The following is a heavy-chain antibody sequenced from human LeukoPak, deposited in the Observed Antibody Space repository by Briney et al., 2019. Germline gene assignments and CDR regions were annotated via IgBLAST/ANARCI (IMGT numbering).Heavy chain of an antibody. J-gene: IGHJ6*02. V-gene: IGHV3-30-3*01. CDR3: ARDKEWLAHPHYGMDV. D-gene: IGHD6-19*01. CDR1: GFTFSSYA. CDR2: ISYDGSNK. Sequence: PGGSLRLSCAASGFTFSSYAMHWVRQAPGKGLEWVAVISYDGSNKYYADSVKGRFTISRDNSKNTLYLQMNSLRAEDTAVYYCARDKEWLAHPHYGMDVWGQGTTVTVSS.